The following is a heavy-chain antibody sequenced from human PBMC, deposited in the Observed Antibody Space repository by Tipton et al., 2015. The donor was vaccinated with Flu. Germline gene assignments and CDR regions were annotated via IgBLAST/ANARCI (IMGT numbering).Heavy chain of an antibody. J-gene: IGHJ6*02. V-gene: IGHV3-33*01. CDR1: GFGFSSYG. Sequence: SLRLSCAASGFGFSSYGMHWVRQAPGRGLEWVAAIWYDGSNENYADPVKGRFTISRDNSKNTLFLQMNSLRVEDTAIYYCARDWMIMSPHGVDVRGQGTTVTVSS. CDR3: ARDWMIMSPHGVDV. CDR2: IWYDGSNE. D-gene: IGHD2-2*03.